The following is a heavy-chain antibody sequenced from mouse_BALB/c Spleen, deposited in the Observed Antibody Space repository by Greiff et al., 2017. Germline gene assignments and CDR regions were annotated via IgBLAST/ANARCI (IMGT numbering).Heavy chain of an antibody. V-gene: IGHV5-9-3*01. CDR3: ARKGGEDWFAY. CDR1: GFTFSSYA. CDR2: ISSGGSYT. Sequence: EVNLVESGGGLVKPGGSLKLSCAASGFTFSSYAMSWVRQTPEKRLEWVATISSGGSYTYYPDSVKGRFTISRDNAKNTLYLQMSSLRSEDTAMYYCARKGGEDWFAYWGQGTLVTVSA. J-gene: IGHJ3*01.